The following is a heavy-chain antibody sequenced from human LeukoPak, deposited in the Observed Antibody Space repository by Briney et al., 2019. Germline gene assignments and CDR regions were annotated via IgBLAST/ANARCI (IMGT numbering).Heavy chain of an antibody. CDR2: ISSSSSYI. J-gene: IGHJ6*03. CDR3: ARKEGYYYYMDV. V-gene: IGHV3-11*06. CDR1: GFTFSDYY. Sequence: GGSLRLSCAASGFTFSDYYMSWIRQAPGKGLEWVSSISSSSSYIYYADSVKGRFTISRDNAKNSLYLQMNSLRAEDTAVYYCARKEGYYYYMDVWGKGTTVTVSS.